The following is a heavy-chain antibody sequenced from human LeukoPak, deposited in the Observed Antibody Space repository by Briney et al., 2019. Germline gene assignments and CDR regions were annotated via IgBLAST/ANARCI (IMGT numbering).Heavy chain of an antibody. V-gene: IGHV2-5*01. CDR3: AHRRRSAMVFVYFDY. D-gene: IGHD5-18*01. CDR1: GFSLSTSGVG. CDR2: IYWNDDK. Sequence: KESGPTLVKPTQTLTLTCTFSGFSLSTSGVGVGWIRQPPGKALEWLALIYWNDDKRYSPSLKSRLTITKVSSKNQVVLTMTNMDPVDTATYYCAHRRRSAMVFVYFDYWGQGTLVTVSS. J-gene: IGHJ4*02.